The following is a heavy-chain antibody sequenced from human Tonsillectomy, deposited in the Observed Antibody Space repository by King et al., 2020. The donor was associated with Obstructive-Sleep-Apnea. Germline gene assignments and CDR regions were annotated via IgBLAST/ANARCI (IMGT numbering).Heavy chain of an antibody. Sequence: VQLVESGGGLVQPGGSLRLSCAVSGFTFSTYWMNWVRQAPGKGLEWVAKIKQDGSEKYYVDSVKGRFTISRDNAKNSLYLQMNSLRAEDTAVYYCASPVVPAADDAFDMWGQGTMVTVSS. CDR3: ASPVVPAADDAFDM. CDR2: IKQDGSEK. D-gene: IGHD2-2*01. V-gene: IGHV3-7*01. CDR1: GFTFSTYW. J-gene: IGHJ3*02.